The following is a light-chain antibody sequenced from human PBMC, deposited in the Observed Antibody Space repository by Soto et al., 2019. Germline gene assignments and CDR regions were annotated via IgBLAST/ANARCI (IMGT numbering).Light chain of an antibody. CDR1: SSDVGGYNY. CDR3: SSYTSSSTRV. V-gene: IGLV2-14*01. CDR2: DVS. J-gene: IGLJ1*01. Sequence: QSVLTQPASVSGSPVQSITISCTGTSSDVGGYNYVSWYQQHPGKAPKLMIYDVSNRPSGVSNRFSGSKSGNTASLTISGLQAEDEADYYCSSYTSSSTRVFGTGTKVTV.